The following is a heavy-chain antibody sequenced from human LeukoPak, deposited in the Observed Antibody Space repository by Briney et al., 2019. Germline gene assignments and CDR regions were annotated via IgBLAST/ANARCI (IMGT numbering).Heavy chain of an antibody. CDR3: ARIGRGGYDYPYYFDY. CDR1: GFTFSSYW. D-gene: IGHD5-12*01. V-gene: IGHV3-7*03. J-gene: IGHJ4*02. CDR2: IKQDGSEK. Sequence: QSGGSLRLSCAASGFTFSSYWMSWVRQAPGKGLEWVANIKQDGSEKYHVDSVKGRFTISRDNAKNSLYLQMNSLRAEDTAVYYCARIGRGGYDYPYYFDYWGQGTLVTVSS.